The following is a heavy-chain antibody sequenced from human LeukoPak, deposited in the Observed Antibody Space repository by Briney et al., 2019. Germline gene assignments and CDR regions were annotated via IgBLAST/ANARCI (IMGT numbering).Heavy chain of an antibody. CDR1: GFTFSSYA. V-gene: IGHV3-23*01. CDR2: ISGSGGST. D-gene: IGHD6-6*01. CDR3: AKVHVPSSIAALPGDY. Sequence: GGSLRLSCAASGFTFSSYAMSWVRQAPGKGLEWVSAISGSGGSTYYADSVKGRFTISRDNFKNTLYLQMNSLRAEDTAVYYCAKVHVPSSIAALPGDYWGQGTLVTVSS. J-gene: IGHJ4*02.